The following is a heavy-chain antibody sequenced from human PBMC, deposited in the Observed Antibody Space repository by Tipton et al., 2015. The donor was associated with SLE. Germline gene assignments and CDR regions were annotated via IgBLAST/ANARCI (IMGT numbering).Heavy chain of an antibody. CDR1: GGSIRSGDYY. J-gene: IGHJ4*02. V-gene: IGHV4-31*03. Sequence: TLSLTCTVSGGSIRSGDYYWSCVRQHPGKGLEWIGDIHDSGATFYNPSLRSRSAISVDTSQNHFSLRLTSATAADTAIYYCARHPGASFDFWGQGILVTVSS. CDR3: ARHPGASFDF. CDR2: IHDSGAT.